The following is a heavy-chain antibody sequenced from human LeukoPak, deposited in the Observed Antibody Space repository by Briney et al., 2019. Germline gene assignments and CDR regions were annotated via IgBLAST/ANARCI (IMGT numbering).Heavy chain of an antibody. CDR1: GSTYSHYG. J-gene: IGHJ4*02. D-gene: IGHD4-11*01. V-gene: IGHV3-33*08. Sequence: PGKSLRLSCVGSGSTYSHYGMHWVRQAPGKGLEWVAVIWSDGTEKYYGDAVKGRFTISRDDSRKTVYLQMNRLRGEDTAVYYCARDAQRGFDYSNSLQYWGQGTLVTVSS. CDR3: ARDAQRGFDYSNSLQY. CDR2: IWSDGTEK.